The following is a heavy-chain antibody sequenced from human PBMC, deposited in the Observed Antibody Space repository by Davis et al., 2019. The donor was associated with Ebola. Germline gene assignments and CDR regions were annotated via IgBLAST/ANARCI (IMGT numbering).Heavy chain of an antibody. Sequence: PGGSLRLSCAASGFTFSSYSMNWVRQAPGKGLEWVSSISSSSSYIYYADSVKGRFTISRDNAKNSLYLQMNSLRAEDTAVYYCARDLGGYDLFYGMDVWGQGTTVTVSS. D-gene: IGHD5-12*01. J-gene: IGHJ6*02. V-gene: IGHV3-21*01. CDR3: ARDLGGYDLFYGMDV. CDR1: GFTFSSYS. CDR2: ISSSSSYI.